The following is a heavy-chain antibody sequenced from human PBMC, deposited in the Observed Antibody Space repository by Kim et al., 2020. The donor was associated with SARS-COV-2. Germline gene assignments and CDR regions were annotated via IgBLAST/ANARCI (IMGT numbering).Heavy chain of an antibody. J-gene: IGHJ4*02. Sequence: HPSRRSRVTMSIDTARNQFSVKMHSVTAADTAVYFCAREGLTSGSDYFDQWGQGTLVTVSS. CDR3: AREGLTSGSDYFDQ. V-gene: IGHV4-4*07. D-gene: IGHD6-19*01.